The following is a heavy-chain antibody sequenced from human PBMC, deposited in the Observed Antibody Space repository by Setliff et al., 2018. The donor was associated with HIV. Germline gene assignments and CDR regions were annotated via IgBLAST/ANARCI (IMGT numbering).Heavy chain of an antibody. Sequence: SETLSLTCSVSGGSIISDIFYWGWIRQPPGKGLEWIGSIFPGGTRYNPSLRGRLTISLDSSTNQFSVTLSSVTATDTAMYYCARYTAGSMVDYWGPGTLVTVSS. CDR1: GGSIISDIFY. CDR3: ARYTAGSMVDY. CDR2: IFPGGT. J-gene: IGHJ4*02. V-gene: IGHV4-39*01. D-gene: IGHD2-21*02.